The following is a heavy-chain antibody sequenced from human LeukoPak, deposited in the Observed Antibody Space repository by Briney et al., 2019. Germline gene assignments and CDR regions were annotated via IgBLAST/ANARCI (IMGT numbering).Heavy chain of an antibody. J-gene: IGHJ4*02. Sequence: PSETLSLTCTVSGGSISSSSYYWGWIRQPPGKGLDWIGSIYYSGSTNYNPSLKSRVTISVDTSKNQFSLKLNSVTAADTAVYYCAREDSSGSWNYFDYWGQGALVTVSS. CDR2: IYYSGST. CDR1: GGSISSSSYY. CDR3: AREDSSGSWNYFDY. D-gene: IGHD6-19*01. V-gene: IGHV4-39*07.